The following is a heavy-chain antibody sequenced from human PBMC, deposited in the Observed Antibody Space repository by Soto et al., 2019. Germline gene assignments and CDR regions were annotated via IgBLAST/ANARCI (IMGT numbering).Heavy chain of an antibody. V-gene: IGHV3-30-3*01. CDR3: ARDTYYDFWSGFRTWFDP. D-gene: IGHD3-3*01. CDR2: ISYDGSNK. J-gene: IGHJ5*02. CDR1: GFTFSSYA. Sequence: VGSLRLACAASGFTFSSYAMHWVRQAPGKGLEWVAVISYDGSNKYYADSVKGRFTISRDNPKNTLYLQMNSLRAEDTAVYYCARDTYYDFWSGFRTWFDPWGQGTLVTVSS.